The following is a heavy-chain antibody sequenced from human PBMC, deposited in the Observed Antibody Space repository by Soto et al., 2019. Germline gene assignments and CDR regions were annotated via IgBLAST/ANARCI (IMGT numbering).Heavy chain of an antibody. Sequence: QVQLQESGARLVKPSGSLSLTCGVSGGTVASSHWWSWVRQSPAAGLEWIGNVYHTGNTNFNPSLQSRVTISVDKSNNQFSLRLNSLTAADTAVYFCAREIVTAGGNNYFDPWGPGTLVSVSS. CDR1: GGTVASSHW. D-gene: IGHD2-21*02. V-gene: IGHV4-4*02. J-gene: IGHJ5*02. CDR2: VYHTGNT. CDR3: AREIVTAGGNNYFDP.